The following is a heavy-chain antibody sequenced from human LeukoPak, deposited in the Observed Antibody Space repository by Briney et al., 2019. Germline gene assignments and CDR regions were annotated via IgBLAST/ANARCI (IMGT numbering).Heavy chain of an antibody. V-gene: IGHV4-34*01. J-gene: IGHJ2*01. CDR3: ARRFDL. Sequence: SETLSLTCAVYGGSFSGYYWSWIRQPPGKGLEWIGEINHSGSTNYNPSLKSRVTISIDTSKNQFSLKLTTVTAADTAVYYCARRFDLWGRGTLVTVSS. CDR2: INHSGST. CDR1: GGSFSGYY.